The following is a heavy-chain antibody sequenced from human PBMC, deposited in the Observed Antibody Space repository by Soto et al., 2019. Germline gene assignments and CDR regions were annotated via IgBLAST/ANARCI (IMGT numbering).Heavy chain of an antibody. J-gene: IGHJ4*02. Sequence: QVQLVQSGPEVKRPGASVRVSCNASGYKFNTFGISWVRQAPGQGLEWMGWNSDHNGHTNYAQKFQARLTMTTDTSTSTAYMEWTSLVSDDTAVYYCARDHDFGSGYWPLGYWGQGTLVTVSS. CDR1: GYKFNTFG. CDR3: ARDHDFGSGYWPLGY. CDR2: NSDHNGHT. V-gene: IGHV1-18*04. D-gene: IGHD3-3*01.